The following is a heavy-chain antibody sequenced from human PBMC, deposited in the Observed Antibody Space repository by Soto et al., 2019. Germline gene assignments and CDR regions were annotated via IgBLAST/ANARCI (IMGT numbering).Heavy chain of an antibody. CDR2: ISSNGGST. CDR3: VRLVAVAGQYYFDY. D-gene: IGHD6-19*01. V-gene: IGHV3-64D*08. Sequence: GGSLRLSCSASGFTFSSYAMHWVRQAPGKGLEYVSAISSNGGSTYYADSVKGRFTISRDNSKNTLYLQMSSLRAEDTAVYYCVRLVAVAGQYYFDYWGQGTLVTVSS. J-gene: IGHJ4*02. CDR1: GFTFSSYA.